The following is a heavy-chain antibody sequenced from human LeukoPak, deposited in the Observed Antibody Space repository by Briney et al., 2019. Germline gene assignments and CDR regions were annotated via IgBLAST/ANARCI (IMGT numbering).Heavy chain of an antibody. J-gene: IGHJ4*02. CDR3: ARDVPSGYDILTGFFDY. V-gene: IGHV1-69*13. Sequence: RGASLKVSCKASGCTFSSYAISWVRQAPGQGLEWMGGIIPIFGTANYAQKFQGRVTITADESTSTAYMELSSLRSEDTAVYYCARDVPSGYDILTGFFDYWGQGTLVTVSS. D-gene: IGHD3-9*01. CDR2: IIPIFGTA. CDR1: GCTFSSYA.